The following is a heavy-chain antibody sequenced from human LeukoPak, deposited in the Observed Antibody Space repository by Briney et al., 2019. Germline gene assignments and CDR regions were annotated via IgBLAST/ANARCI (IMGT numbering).Heavy chain of an antibody. CDR2: ISGSGGST. CDR1: GFTFSSYA. D-gene: IGHD2-15*01. Sequence: GGSLRLSCAASGFTFSSYAMSWVRQAPGKGLEWVSAISGSGGSTYYADSVKGRFTISRDNAKNSLYLQMNSLRDDDTAVYYCARDGEYCSGGSCYSGTCDSWGQGTLVTVSS. V-gene: IGHV3-23*01. CDR3: ARDGEYCSGGSCYSGTCDS. J-gene: IGHJ4*02.